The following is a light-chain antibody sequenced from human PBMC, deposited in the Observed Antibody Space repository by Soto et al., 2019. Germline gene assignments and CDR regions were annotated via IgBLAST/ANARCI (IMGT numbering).Light chain of an antibody. CDR3: LQDYDLPYT. J-gene: IGKJ2*01. Sequence: AIQMTQSPPSLSASVGDRVIITCRASQDIRVDVGWLQQRPGHAPNLLIYAASTLHTGVPSTFTGSGSGTHFTLPIHVLQPADVETYFCLQDYDLPYTFGQGTKLEI. CDR2: AAS. CDR1: QDIRVD. V-gene: IGKV1-6*01.